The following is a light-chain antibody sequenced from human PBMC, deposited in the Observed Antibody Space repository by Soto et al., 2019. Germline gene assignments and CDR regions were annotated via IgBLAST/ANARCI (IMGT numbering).Light chain of an antibody. CDR3: QSYDSSSVV. J-gene: IGLJ2*01. V-gene: IGLV1-40*01. Sequence: QAVVTQPPSVSGAPGQRVTISCTGSSSNIGAGYDVHWYQQLPGTAPKLLIYGNSNRPSGVPDRFSGSKSGTSASLALTGLQADDEADYYCQSYDSSSVVFGGGTKLTVL. CDR1: SSNIGAGYD. CDR2: GNS.